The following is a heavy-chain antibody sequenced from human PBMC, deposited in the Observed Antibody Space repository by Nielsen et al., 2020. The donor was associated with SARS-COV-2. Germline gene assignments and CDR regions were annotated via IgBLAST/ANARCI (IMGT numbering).Heavy chain of an antibody. D-gene: IGHD3-9*01. CDR2: ISRNGDST. CDR1: GFIFEYA. J-gene: IGHJ4*02. Sequence: GGSLRLSCSASGFIFEYAMHWVRQAPGKGLQFVSSISRNGDSTFYEDSVKGRFTISRDNSKNTLYLQMNSLRAEDTAVYYCARDYDILTGYFLFDYWGQGTLVTVSS. CDR3: ARDYDILTGYFLFDY. V-gene: IGHV3-64*04.